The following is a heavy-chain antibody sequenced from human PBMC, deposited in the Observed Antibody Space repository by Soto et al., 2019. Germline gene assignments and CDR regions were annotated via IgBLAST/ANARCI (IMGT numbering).Heavy chain of an antibody. J-gene: IGHJ5*02. CDR1: GFTFTSSA. CDR3: ARDRPVLLWFGELYWFDP. Sequence: ASVKVSCQASGFTFTSSAMQWVRQARGQRLEWMGWIVVGSGNTNYAQKLQDRVTMTTDTSTSTAYMELRSLRSDDTAVYYCARDRPVLLWFGELYWFDPWGQGTLVTVSS. V-gene: IGHV1-58*02. CDR2: IVVGSGNT. D-gene: IGHD3-10*01.